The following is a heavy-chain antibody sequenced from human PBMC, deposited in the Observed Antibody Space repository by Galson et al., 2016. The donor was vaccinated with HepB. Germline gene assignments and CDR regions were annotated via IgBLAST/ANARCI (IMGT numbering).Heavy chain of an antibody. D-gene: IGHD6-19*01. CDR1: EFTFDDYA. CDR3: AKDYSSGWFGAGGFEH. CDR2: INWNSGSS. J-gene: IGHJ4*02. V-gene: IGHV3-9*01. Sequence: SLRLSCAASEFTFDDYAMHWVRQAPGKGLEWVSGINWNSGSSGYADSVKGRFTVSRDNAMNSLYLQMNSLRAEDTAFYFCAKDYSSGWFGAGGFEHWGQGTLVTVSS.